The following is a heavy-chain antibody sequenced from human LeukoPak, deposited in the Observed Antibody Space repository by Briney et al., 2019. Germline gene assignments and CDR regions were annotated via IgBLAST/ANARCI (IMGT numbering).Heavy chain of an antibody. Sequence: GRSLRLSCAASGFTFDDYAMHWVRQAPGKGLEWVSGISWNSGSIGYADSVKGRFTISRDNAKNSLYLQMNSLRAEDTAVYYCAREAYYYDSSGSDWGQGTLVTVSS. CDR1: GFTFDDYA. CDR3: AREAYYYDSSGSD. CDR2: ISWNSGSI. D-gene: IGHD3-22*01. V-gene: IGHV3-9*01. J-gene: IGHJ4*02.